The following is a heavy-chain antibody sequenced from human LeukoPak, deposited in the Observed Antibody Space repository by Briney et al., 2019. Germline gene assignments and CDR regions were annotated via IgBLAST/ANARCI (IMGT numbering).Heavy chain of an antibody. CDR1: GGSISSSSYY. V-gene: IGHV3-74*01. CDR3: ARVRGGSGRSYAADAFDI. J-gene: IGHJ3*02. CDR2: IYNDGSST. Sequence: ETLSLTCTVPGGSISSSSYYWGWVRQAPGKGLVWVSRIYNDGSSTSYADSVKGRFTISRDNAKSTLYLQMNSLRAEDTAVYYCARVRGGSGRSYAADAFDIWVQGTMVTVSS. D-gene: IGHD1-26*01.